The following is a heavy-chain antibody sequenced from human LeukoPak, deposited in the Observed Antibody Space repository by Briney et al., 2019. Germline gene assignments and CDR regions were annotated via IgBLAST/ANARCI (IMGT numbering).Heavy chain of an antibody. CDR1: GYTFTSYG. CDR2: NGTHNGNT. D-gene: IGHD6-19*01. Sequence: ASVKVSCKTSGYTFTSYGVSWVRQAPGQGLEWMGWNGTHNGNTNYAQKFQGRVIMTTDTSTSTAYMELMSLRSDDTAVFYCARDGSGGGGYFDYWGQGTLVIVSS. CDR3: ARDGSGGGGYFDY. J-gene: IGHJ4*02. V-gene: IGHV1-18*01.